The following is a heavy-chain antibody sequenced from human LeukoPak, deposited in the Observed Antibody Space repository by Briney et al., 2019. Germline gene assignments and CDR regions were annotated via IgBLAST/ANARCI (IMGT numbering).Heavy chain of an antibody. J-gene: IGHJ5*02. CDR3: ARASNYYGSGTGWFDP. V-gene: IGHV4-30-4*07. CDR1: GGSISSGGYS. D-gene: IGHD3-10*01. CDR2: IYHSGST. Sequence: PSQTLSLTCAVSGGSISSGGYSWSWIRQPPGKGLEWIGYIYHSGSTYYNQSLKSRVTISVDTYKNQLSLKLSSVTAADTAVYYCARASNYYGSGTGWFDPWGKGTLVTVSS.